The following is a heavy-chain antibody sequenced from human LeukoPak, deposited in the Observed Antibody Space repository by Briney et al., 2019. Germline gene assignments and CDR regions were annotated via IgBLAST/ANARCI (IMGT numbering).Heavy chain of an antibody. CDR2: VSFDGRSK. J-gene: IGHJ4*01. V-gene: IGHV3-30*04. Sequence: WGSLRLSCAASGFTFSRYAIHWVRQAPGKGLELESIVSFDGRSKYYADSVRARVIVSRDNSKTPVFLQMKSLRTDDTAVYFCARQSGEAMKVAILAGDYLDYWGQGTLVTVSS. CDR3: ARQSGEAMKVAILAGDYLDY. CDR1: GFTFSRYA. D-gene: IGHD3-22*01.